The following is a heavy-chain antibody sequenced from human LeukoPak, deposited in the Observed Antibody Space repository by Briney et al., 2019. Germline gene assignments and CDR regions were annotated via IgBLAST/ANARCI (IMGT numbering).Heavy chain of an antibody. CDR2: ISGSGGST. CDR1: GFTFSSYA. V-gene: IGHV3-23*01. D-gene: IGHD5-12*01. CDR3: AKLQWLRSPWLDY. J-gene: IGHJ4*02. Sequence: PGGSLRLSCAASGFTFSSYAMSWVRRAPGKGLEWVSAISGSGGSTYYADSVKGRFTISRDNSKNTLYLQMDSLRAEDTAVYYCAKLQWLRSPWLDYWGQGTLVTVSS.